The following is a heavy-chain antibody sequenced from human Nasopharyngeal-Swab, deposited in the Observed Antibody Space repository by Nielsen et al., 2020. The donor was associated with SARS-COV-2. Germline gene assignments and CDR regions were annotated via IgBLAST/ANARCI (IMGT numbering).Heavy chain of an antibody. J-gene: IGHJ4*02. CDR3: ASYLGYCSGGSCYSLFDY. CDR2: IYYNGST. V-gene: IGHV4-31*02. D-gene: IGHD2-15*01. Sequence: RQAPGKGLEWIGYIYYNGSTYYNPSLKSRANISPDTSKNQFSLKLSSVTAADTAVYYCASYLGYCSGGSCYSLFDYWGQGTLVTVSS.